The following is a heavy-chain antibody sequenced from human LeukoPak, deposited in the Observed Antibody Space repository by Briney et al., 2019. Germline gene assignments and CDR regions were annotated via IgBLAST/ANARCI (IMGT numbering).Heavy chain of an antibody. CDR2: IWYDGSNK. CDR1: GFTFSSYG. V-gene: IGHV3-33*01. J-gene: IGHJ4*02. D-gene: IGHD6-19*01. CDR3: ARDRTNDSSGWYGVLGY. Sequence: GRSLRLSCAASGFTFSSYGMHWVRQAPGKGLEWVAVIWYDGSNKYYADSVKGRFTISRDNSKNTLYLQMNSLRAEDTAVYYCARDRTNDSSGWYGVLGYWGQGTLVTVSS.